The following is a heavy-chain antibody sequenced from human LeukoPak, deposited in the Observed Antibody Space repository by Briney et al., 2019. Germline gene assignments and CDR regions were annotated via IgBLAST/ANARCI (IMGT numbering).Heavy chain of an antibody. Sequence: GGSLRLFCVASGFTFSNYAMSWVRQAPGKGLECVSAITGSGTSTYYADSLKGRFTISRDNYKNTVFLQMNSLRHEDTAIYYCVIWGDYDVLTGYYVPDYWGQGTLVTVSS. CDR2: ITGSGTST. V-gene: IGHV3-23*01. CDR1: GFTFSNYA. D-gene: IGHD3-9*01. J-gene: IGHJ4*02. CDR3: VIWGDYDVLTGYYVPDY.